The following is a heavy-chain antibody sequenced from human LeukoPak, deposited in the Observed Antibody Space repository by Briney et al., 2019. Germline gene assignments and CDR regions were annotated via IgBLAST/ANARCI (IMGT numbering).Heavy chain of an antibody. CDR3: ARADRDGNKRFLD. D-gene: IGHD5-24*01. J-gene: IGHJ4*02. CDR2: IYSGGST. CDR1: GLTVNSKY. Sequence: GGSLRLSCAASGLTVNSKYMSWVRQAPGKGLEWVSIIYSGGSTNYADSVKGRFTISRDNSKNTVYLQMNSLRAEDTAVYYCARADRDGNKRFLDWGQGTLVTVSS. V-gene: IGHV3-53*01.